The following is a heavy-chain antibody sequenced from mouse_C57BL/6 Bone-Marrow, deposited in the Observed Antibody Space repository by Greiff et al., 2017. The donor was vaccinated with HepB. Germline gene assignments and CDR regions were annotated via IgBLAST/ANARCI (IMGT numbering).Heavy chain of an antibody. J-gene: IGHJ4*01. CDR3: ARHHDGSSLCAMDY. CDR2: IWSDGST. CDR1: GFSLTSYG. V-gene: IGHV2-6-1*01. D-gene: IGHD1-1*01. Sequence: VQLVESGPGLVAPSQSLSITCTVSGFSLTSYGVHWVRQPPGKGLEWLVVIWSDGSTTYNSALNSRLSISKDNSKSQVFLKMNSLQTDDTAMYYCARHHDGSSLCAMDYWGQGTSVTVSS.